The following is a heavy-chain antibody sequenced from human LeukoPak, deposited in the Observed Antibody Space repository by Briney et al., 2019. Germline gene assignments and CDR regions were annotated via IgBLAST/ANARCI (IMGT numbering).Heavy chain of an antibody. CDR3: ARAPRTGAWDMITFGGVIVHGDAFDF. Sequence: SQTLSLTCTVSGGSISSGGYYWGWIRQPPGKGLEWIGSIYYSGSTYYNPSLKSRVTVSVDMSKNQFSLQLSSVTAADTAVYYCARAPRTGAWDMITFGGVIVHGDAFDFWGQGTMVTVSS. D-gene: IGHD3-16*02. CDR2: IYYSGST. J-gene: IGHJ3*01. CDR1: GGSISSGGYY. V-gene: IGHV4-39*07.